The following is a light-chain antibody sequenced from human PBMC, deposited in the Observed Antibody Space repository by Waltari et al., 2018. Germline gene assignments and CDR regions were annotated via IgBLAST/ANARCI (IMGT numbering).Light chain of an antibody. J-gene: IGLJ3*02. CDR1: SGHSSNI. V-gene: IGLV4-69*01. Sequence: QLVLPQSPSASASLGASVKLTCTLSSGHSSNIIAWHHQQPAKGPQDLMKVNSDGSHIKGEEIADRFSGSSWGTERYLPTASHQYEDETDYCWQTGGDGTGMFGGGTKLTVL. CDR2: VNSDGSH. CDR3: QTGGDGTGM.